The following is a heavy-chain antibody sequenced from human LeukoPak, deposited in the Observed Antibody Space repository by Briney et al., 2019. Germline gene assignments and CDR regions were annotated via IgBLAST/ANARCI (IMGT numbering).Heavy chain of an antibody. D-gene: IGHD3-22*01. Sequence: SETLSLTCAVYGGSFSGYYWSWIRQPPGKGLEWIGEINHSGSTNYNPSLKSRVTISVDTSKNQFSLKLSSVTAADTAVYYCARLGYYDSSGYSYFDYWGQGTLVTVSS. CDR3: ARLGYYDSSGYSYFDY. CDR2: INHSGST. J-gene: IGHJ4*02. V-gene: IGHV4-34*01. CDR1: GGSFSGYY.